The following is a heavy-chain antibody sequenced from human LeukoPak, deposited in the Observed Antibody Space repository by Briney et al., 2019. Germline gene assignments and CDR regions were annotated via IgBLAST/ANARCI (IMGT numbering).Heavy chain of an antibody. Sequence: ASVKVSCKASGYTFTGYYMHWVRQAPGQGLEWMGWINPNSGGTNYAQRFQGRVTMTRDTSISTAYMELSRLRSDDTAVYYCARGGYIVVRSYMDVWGKGTTVTVSS. CDR1: GYTFTGYY. CDR2: INPNSGGT. CDR3: ARGGYIVVRSYMDV. J-gene: IGHJ6*03. D-gene: IGHD2-21*01. V-gene: IGHV1-2*02.